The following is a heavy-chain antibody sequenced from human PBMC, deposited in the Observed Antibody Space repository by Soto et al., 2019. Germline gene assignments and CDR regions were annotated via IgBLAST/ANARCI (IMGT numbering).Heavy chain of an antibody. D-gene: IGHD3-3*01. CDR2: IYPGDSDT. J-gene: IGHJ6*03. V-gene: IGHV5-51*01. CDR3: ARTIFGVDQYYYYYMDV. Sequence: GGSLRLSCKGSGYSFTSYWIGWVRQMPGKGLEWMGIIYPGDSDTRYSPSFQGQVTISAGKSISTAYLQWSSLKASDTAMYYCARTIFGVDQYYYYYMDVWGKGTTVTVSS. CDR1: GYSFTSYW.